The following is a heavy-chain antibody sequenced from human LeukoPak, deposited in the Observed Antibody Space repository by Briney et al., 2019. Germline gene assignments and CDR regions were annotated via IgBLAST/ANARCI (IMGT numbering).Heavy chain of an antibody. Sequence: SETLSLTCTVSGGSISSSSYYWGWIRQPPGKGLEWIGSIYYSGSTYYNPSLKSRVTISVDTPKNQFSLKLSSVTAADTAVYYCARSHYSSSWFDYWGQGTLVTVSS. D-gene: IGHD6-13*01. CDR2: IYYSGST. CDR3: ARSHYSSSWFDY. V-gene: IGHV4-39*01. CDR1: GGSISSSSYY. J-gene: IGHJ4*02.